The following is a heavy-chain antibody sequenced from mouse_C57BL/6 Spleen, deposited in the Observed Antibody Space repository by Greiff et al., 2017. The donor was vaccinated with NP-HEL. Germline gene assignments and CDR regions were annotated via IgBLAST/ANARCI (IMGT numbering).Heavy chain of an antibody. CDR2: INPGSGGT. D-gene: IGHD3-3*01. Sequence: VHLVEPGAELVRPGTSVKVSCKASGYAFTNYLIEWVKQRPGQGLEWIGVINPGSGGTNYNEKFKGKATLTADKSSSTAYMQLSSLTSEDSAVYFCERRAVYYAMGYWGKGASVTVSS. CDR3: ERRAVYYAMGY. V-gene: IGHV1-54*01. J-gene: IGHJ4*01. CDR1: GYAFTNYL.